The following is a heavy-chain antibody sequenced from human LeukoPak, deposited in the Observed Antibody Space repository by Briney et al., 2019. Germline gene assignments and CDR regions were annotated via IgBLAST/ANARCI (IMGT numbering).Heavy chain of an antibody. Sequence: PGGSLRLSCAASGFTVSSNYMSWVRQAPGKWLEWVPVIYSGGSTYYADSVKGRFTISRDNSKNTLYLQMNSLRAEDTAVYYCARISGRYNAFDIWGQGTMVTVSS. CDR2: IYSGGST. V-gene: IGHV3-66*01. J-gene: IGHJ3*02. CDR3: ARISGRYNAFDI. D-gene: IGHD1-26*01. CDR1: GFTVSSNY.